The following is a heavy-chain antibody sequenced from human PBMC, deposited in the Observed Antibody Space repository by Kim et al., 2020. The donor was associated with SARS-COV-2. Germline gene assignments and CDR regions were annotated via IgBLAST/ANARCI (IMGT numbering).Heavy chain of an antibody. CDR1: GFTFSSYW. Sequence: GGCLRLSCAASGFTFSSYWMHWVRQAPGKGLVWVSRINSDGSSTSYADSVKGGFTISRDNAKNTVFLQMNSLRAEVTAVYYCAALGTAMVTEEYWGQGTLVT. V-gene: IGHV3-74*01. CDR2: INSDGSST. J-gene: IGHJ4*02. D-gene: IGHD5-18*01. CDR3: AALGTAMVTEEY.